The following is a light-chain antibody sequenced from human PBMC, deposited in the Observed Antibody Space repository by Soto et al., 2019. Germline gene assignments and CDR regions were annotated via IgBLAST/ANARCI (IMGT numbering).Light chain of an antibody. CDR2: GVT. V-gene: IGLV2-11*01. Sequence: QSVLTQPRSVSGSPGQSVTISCTGTSSDVGGYNYVSWYQHHPGKAPKLIVYGVTNRPSGIPDRISGSKSGNTASLTISGLRAEDWADYYCCSYAGGSLVFGGGTKLTVL. CDR3: CSYAGGSLV. CDR1: SSDVGGYNY. J-gene: IGLJ2*01.